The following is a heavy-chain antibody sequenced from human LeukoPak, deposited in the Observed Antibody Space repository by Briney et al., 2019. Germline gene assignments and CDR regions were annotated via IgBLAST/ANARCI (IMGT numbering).Heavy chain of an antibody. Sequence: GGSLRLSCAASGFTFDDYAMHWVRQAPGKGLEWVSGISWNSGSIGYADSVKGRFTISRDNAKNSLYLQMNSLRAEDTALYYCAKDIIYYDSSGSFDIWGQGTMVTVSS. CDR3: AKDIIYYDSSGSFDI. D-gene: IGHD3-22*01. J-gene: IGHJ3*02. CDR1: GFTFDDYA. CDR2: ISWNSGSI. V-gene: IGHV3-9*01.